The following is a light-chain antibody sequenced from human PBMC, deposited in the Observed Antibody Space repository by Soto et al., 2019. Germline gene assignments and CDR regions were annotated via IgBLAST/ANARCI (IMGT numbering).Light chain of an antibody. V-gene: IGLV2-8*01. CDR2: EVS. Sequence: QSVLTQPPSASGSPGQSVTISCTGTSSDVGGYEYVSWYQQHPGKAPKLMIYEVSKRPSGAPDRFSGSKSGNTASLTVSGLQAEDEADYYCSSYAGSNNLVFGGGTKLTVL. CDR3: SSYAGSNNLV. J-gene: IGLJ2*01. CDR1: SSDVGGYEY.